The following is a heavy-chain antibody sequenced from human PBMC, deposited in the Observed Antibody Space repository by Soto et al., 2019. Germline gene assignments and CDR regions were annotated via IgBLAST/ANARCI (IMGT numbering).Heavy chain of an antibody. J-gene: IGHJ4*02. CDR1: GGSISSYY. CDR3: ARGGVSVATIWDY. Sequence: QVQLQESGPGLVKPSETLSLTCTVSGGSISSYYWSWIRQPPGKGLEWIGYIYYSGSTNYNPSLKSRVTISVDTSKNQFSLKLGSVTAADTAVYYCARGGVSVATIWDYWGQGTLVTVSS. CDR2: IYYSGST. V-gene: IGHV4-59*01. D-gene: IGHD5-12*01.